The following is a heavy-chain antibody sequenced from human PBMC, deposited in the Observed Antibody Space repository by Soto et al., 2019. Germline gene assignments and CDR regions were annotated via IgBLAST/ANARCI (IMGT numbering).Heavy chain of an antibody. CDR2: IYRGGGT. CDR3: ARGWGRGWLELFDS. CDR1: GFSVSGSY. J-gene: IGHJ4*02. Sequence: EVQLVESGGGLIQPGGSLRLSCAASGFSVSGSYMGWVRQAPGKGLEWVSVIYRGGGTYYVDSVKGRFTISRDNSENTLYLQMTSMRADDPAVYYCARGWGRGWLELFDSWGQGALVTV. D-gene: IGHD6-19*01. V-gene: IGHV3-53*01.